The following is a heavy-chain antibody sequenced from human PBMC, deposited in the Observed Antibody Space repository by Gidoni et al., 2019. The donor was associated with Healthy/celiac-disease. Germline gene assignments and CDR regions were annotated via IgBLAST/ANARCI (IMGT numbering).Heavy chain of an antibody. CDR1: GGTFSSYA. CDR3: ARDRRYYDILTGYSDYYYYGMDV. Sequence: QLHLVQSGDEVKKPRSSVKVSCKASGGTFSSYAISWLSTAPGQGLESMGGIIPSFGTANYAQKFQGRVTMTADESTSTAYMELSSLRSEDTAVYYCARDRRYYDILTGYSDYYYYGMDVWGQGTTVTVSS. V-gene: IGHV1-69*01. J-gene: IGHJ6*02. D-gene: IGHD3-9*01. CDR2: IIPSFGTA.